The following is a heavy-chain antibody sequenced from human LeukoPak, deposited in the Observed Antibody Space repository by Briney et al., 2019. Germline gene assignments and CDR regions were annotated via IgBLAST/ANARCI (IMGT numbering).Heavy chain of an antibody. D-gene: IGHD4-17*01. CDR2: ISSSSSYI. CDR1: GFTFSSCS. J-gene: IGHJ4*02. Sequence: GGSLRLSCAASGFTFSSCSMNWVRQAPGKGLEWVSSISSSSSYIYYADSVKGRFTISRDNAKNSLYLQMNSLRAEDTAVYYCARDRISYGDYSFDYWGQGTLVTVSS. V-gene: IGHV3-21*01. CDR3: ARDRISYGDYSFDY.